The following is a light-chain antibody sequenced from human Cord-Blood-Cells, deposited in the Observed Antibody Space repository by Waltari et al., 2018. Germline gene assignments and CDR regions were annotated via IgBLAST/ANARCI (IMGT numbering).Light chain of an antibody. CDR3: QQYKNWPWT. V-gene: IGKV3-15*01. Sequence: DIVMTQSPATLSVSPGERATLSCRASQSVSSNLAWYQQKPGQAPRLLIYGASTRATGIPARFSGSGSGTEFTLTISSLQSEDFAVYYCQQYKNWPWTFGQGTKVEIK. CDR1: QSVSSN. J-gene: IGKJ1*01. CDR2: GAS.